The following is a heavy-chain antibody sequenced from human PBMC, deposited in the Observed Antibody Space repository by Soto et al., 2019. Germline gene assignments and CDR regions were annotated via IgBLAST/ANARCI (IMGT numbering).Heavy chain of an antibody. CDR2: IYTSGST. Sequence: SETLSLTCTVSGGSISSYYWSWIRQPAGKGLEWIGRIYTSGSTNYNPSLKSRVTMSVDTSKNQFSLKLSSVTAADTAVYYCARGGGYSYGYDSDYYYYGMDVWGQGTTVTVSS. CDR1: GGSISSYY. V-gene: IGHV4-4*07. D-gene: IGHD5-18*01. J-gene: IGHJ6*02. CDR3: ARGGGYSYGYDSDYYYYGMDV.